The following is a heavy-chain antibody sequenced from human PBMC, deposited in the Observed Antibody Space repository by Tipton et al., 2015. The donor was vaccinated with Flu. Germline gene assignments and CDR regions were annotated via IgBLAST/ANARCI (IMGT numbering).Heavy chain of an antibody. D-gene: IGHD7-27*01. Sequence: TLSLTCTVSGGSISSSSYYWGWIRQPPGKGLEWIGSIYYSGSTYYNPSLKSRVTISVDTSKDQFSLNLSSVTAADTAVYYCASKVANWGLWEPLDYWGHGTLVTVSS. CDR1: GGSISSSSYY. J-gene: IGHJ4*01. V-gene: IGHV4-39*07. CDR3: ASKVANWGLWEPLDY. CDR2: IYYSGST.